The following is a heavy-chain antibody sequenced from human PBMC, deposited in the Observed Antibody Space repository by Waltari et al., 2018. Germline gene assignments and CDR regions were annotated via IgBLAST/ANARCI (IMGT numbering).Heavy chain of an antibody. CDR2: IIPIFGTA. CDR1: GRTFSSYA. J-gene: IGHJ6*02. CDR3: ARGDNVVVPSYGMDV. D-gene: IGHD2-2*01. Sequence: QVQLVQSGAEVKKPGSSVKVSCKASGRTFSSYAISWFPQAHGQGLEWMGGIIPIFGTANYAQKFQGRVTSTADESTSTAYMELSSLRSEDTAVYYCARGDNVVVPSYGMDVWGQGTTVTVSS. V-gene: IGHV1-69*01.